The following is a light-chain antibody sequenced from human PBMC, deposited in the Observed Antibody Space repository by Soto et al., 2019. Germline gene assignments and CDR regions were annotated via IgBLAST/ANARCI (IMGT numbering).Light chain of an antibody. CDR1: SSNIGSNY. CDR3: AAWDDSLSGRV. CDR2: RNN. J-gene: IGLJ3*02. Sequence: QSVLTQPPSACGTPGQRVTISCSRSSSNIGSNYVYWYQQLPGTAPKLLIYRNNQRPSGVPDRFSGSKSGTSASLAISGLRSEDEADYYCAAWDDSLSGRVFGGGTKLTVL. V-gene: IGLV1-47*01.